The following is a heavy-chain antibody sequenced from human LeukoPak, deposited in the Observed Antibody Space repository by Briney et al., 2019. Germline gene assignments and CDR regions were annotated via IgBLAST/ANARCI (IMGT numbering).Heavy chain of an antibody. J-gene: IGHJ4*02. Sequence: GGSLRLSCAASGFTFSSYSMNWVRQAPGKGLEWVSSISSSSSYIYYADSVKGRFTISRDNAKNSLYLQMNSLRAEDTAVYYCARVVPAGPHFDYWGQGTLVTVSS. CDR2: ISSSSSYI. D-gene: IGHD2-2*01. CDR1: GFTFSSYS. V-gene: IGHV3-21*01. CDR3: ARVVPAGPHFDY.